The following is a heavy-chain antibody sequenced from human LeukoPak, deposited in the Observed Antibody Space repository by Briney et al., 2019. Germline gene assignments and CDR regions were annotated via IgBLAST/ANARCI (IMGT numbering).Heavy chain of an antibody. D-gene: IGHD2-2*01. V-gene: IGHV1-69*01. CDR2: IIPIFGTA. CDR3: ASPSHHFNIVVVPEYLDDAFDT. J-gene: IGHJ3*02. Sequence: SVKVSCKASGGTFSSYAISWVRQAPGQGLEWMGGIIPIFGTANYAQKFQGRVTITADESTSTAYMELSSLRSKDTAVYYCASPSHHFNIVVVPEYLDDAFDTWGQGTMVTVSS. CDR1: GGTFSSYA.